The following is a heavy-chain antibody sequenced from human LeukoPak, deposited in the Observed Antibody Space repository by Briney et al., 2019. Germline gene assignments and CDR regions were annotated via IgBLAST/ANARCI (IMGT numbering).Heavy chain of an antibody. CDR2: INAYNGNT. Sequence: GASVKVSCKASGYTFTSYGISWVRQAPGRGLAWMGLINAYNGNTNYAQKLQGRVTMTTDTSTSTAYMELRSLRSDDTAVYYCARDTEYYYDSSGYPPLDYWGQRTLVTVSS. D-gene: IGHD3-22*01. CDR1: GYTFTSYG. CDR3: ARDTEYYYDSSGYPPLDY. V-gene: IGHV1-18*01. J-gene: IGHJ4*02.